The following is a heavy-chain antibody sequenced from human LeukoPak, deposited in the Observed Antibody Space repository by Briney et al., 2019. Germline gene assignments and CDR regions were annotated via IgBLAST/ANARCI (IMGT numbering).Heavy chain of an antibody. Sequence: PGGSLRLSCAASGFTVRTNYMSWVRQAPGKGLEWVSVIYSGGSTYYADSVKGRFTISGDNSKNTLSLQMNSLRAEDTAVYYCARVYRAVAGSGYYFDYWGQGTLVTVSS. J-gene: IGHJ4*02. V-gene: IGHV3-53*01. CDR1: GFTVRTNY. D-gene: IGHD6-19*01. CDR3: ARVYRAVAGSGYYFDY. CDR2: IYSGGST.